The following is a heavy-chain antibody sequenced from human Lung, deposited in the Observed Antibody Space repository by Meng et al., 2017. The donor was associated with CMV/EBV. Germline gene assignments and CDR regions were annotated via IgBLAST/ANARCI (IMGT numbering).Heavy chain of an antibody. CDR1: GGSISSSTYD. V-gene: IGHV4-39*07. CDR2: LYDRGST. CDR3: ARDLEY. J-gene: IGHJ4*02. D-gene: IGHD1-1*01. Sequence: SRQGLGRHLETLSLTCSGSGGSISSSTYDWDWIRQPPGKGLEWIGSLYDRGSTYYHPSLKSRVTISVDTSKTYFSLKLRSVSAADTAVYYCARDLEYWGQGTLVTVSS.